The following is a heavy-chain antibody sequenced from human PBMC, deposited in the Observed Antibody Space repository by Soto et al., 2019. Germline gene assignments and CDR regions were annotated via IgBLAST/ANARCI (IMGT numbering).Heavy chain of an antibody. CDR1: RKSFDNFA. J-gene: IGHJ4*02. CDR3: ARAKYDYIWGSYHPFDQ. D-gene: IGHD3-16*02. CDR2: INVGDDKT. V-gene: IGHV1-3*01. Sequence: QVQLVQFGAEVKKPGASVRLSCKVSRKSFDNFAVHWVRQTPGQRPEWMGRINVGDDKTKYSEKFQGRVIVSYDTSATTAYMELRALSSEDTAVYYCARAKYDYIWGSYHPFDQWAQGAQVTVAS.